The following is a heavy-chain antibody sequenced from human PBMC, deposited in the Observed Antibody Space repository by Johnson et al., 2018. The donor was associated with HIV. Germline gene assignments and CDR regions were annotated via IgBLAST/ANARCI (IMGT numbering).Heavy chain of an antibody. CDR1: GFTFSSYA. V-gene: IGHV3-30-3*02. J-gene: IGHJ3*02. CDR2: ISYDGSNK. Sequence: QVLLVESGGGVVQPGRSLRLSCAASGFTFSSYAMHWVRQAPGKGLEWVAVISYDGSNKYYADSVKGRFTISRDNSKNTLYLQMNSLRPEDTAVYYCAKRATVVSGSPSDAFDIWGQGTMVTVSS. CDR3: AKRATVVSGSPSDAFDI. D-gene: IGHD4-23*01.